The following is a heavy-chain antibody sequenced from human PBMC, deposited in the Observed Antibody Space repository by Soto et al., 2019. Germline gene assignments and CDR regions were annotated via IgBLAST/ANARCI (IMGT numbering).Heavy chain of an antibody. Sequence: PSETLSLTCTVSGGSISSSSYYWGWIRQPPGKGLEWIGSIYYSGSTYYNPSPKSRVTISVDTSKNQFSLKLSSVTAADTAVYYCARQTGGSPWNWFDPWGQGTLVTVSS. CDR1: GGSISSSSYY. D-gene: IGHD2-15*01. CDR2: IYYSGST. CDR3: ARQTGGSPWNWFDP. V-gene: IGHV4-39*01. J-gene: IGHJ5*02.